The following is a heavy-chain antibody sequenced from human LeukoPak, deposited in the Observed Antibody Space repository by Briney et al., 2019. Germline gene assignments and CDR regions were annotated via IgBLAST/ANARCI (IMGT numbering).Heavy chain of an antibody. V-gene: IGHV4-59*06. CDR1: GGSISSYY. CDR2: IYYSGST. Sequence: SETLSLTCTVSGGSISSYYWSWIRQPPGKGLEWIGYIYYSGSTYYNPSLKSRVTISVDTSKNQFSLKLSSVTAADTVVYYCARFKWEPRLVGFDPWGQGTLVTVSS. CDR3: ARFKWEPRLVGFDP. J-gene: IGHJ5*02. D-gene: IGHD1-26*01.